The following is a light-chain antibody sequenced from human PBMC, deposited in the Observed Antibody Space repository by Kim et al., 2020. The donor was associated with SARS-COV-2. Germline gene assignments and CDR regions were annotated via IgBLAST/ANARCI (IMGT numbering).Light chain of an antibody. Sequence: QPVLTQPPSVSGAPGQTVTISCTGTNSNDVHWYQQPPGMAPKLIIYADYNRPSGVPDRFPGSKSGTSASLAISGLLAEDEADYYCQTYYNSLTGYV. CDR1: NSND. J-gene: IGLJ1*01. CDR3: QTYYNSLTGYV. CDR2: ADY. V-gene: IGLV1-40*01.